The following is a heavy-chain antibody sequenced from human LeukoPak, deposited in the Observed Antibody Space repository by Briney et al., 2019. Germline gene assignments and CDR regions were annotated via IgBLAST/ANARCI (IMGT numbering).Heavy chain of an antibody. V-gene: IGHV3-21*01. CDR1: GFTFSSYS. Sequence: GGSLRLSCTASGFTFSSYSLNWVRQAPGKGLEWVSSVSTGSNYIYYADSVKGRFTISRDNDKNSLYLQMNSLRVEDTAVYYCARLLRDNWNYAGPIDYWGQGTLVTVSS. CDR3: ARLLRDNWNYAGPIDY. D-gene: IGHD1-7*01. CDR2: VSTGSNYI. J-gene: IGHJ4*02.